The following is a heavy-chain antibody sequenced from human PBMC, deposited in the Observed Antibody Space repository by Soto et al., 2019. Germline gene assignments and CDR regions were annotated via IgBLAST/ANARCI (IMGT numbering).Heavy chain of an antibody. Sequence: EVQLVESGGGLVQPGGSLRPPCEAFGFKISSSRMNWVRQAPGRGLEWVAYIGDSGSNTLYADSVKGRFTVSRDTAKNSLYLQMSGLRDEDRAVYYCARYYYDSSGYDGMDVWGQGTTVTVSS. CDR3: ARYYYDSSGYDGMDV. CDR2: IGDSGSNT. V-gene: IGHV3-48*02. D-gene: IGHD3-22*01. J-gene: IGHJ6*02. CDR1: GFKISSSR.